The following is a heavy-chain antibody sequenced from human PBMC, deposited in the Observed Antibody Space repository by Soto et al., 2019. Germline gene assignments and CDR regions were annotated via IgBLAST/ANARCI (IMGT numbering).Heavy chain of an antibody. D-gene: IGHD6-19*01. CDR2: FRGGGGST. V-gene: IGHV3-23*01. J-gene: IGHJ4*02. CDR1: GFTFSDYA. Sequence: EVPLLESGGDLVQPGGSLTLSCAASGFTFSDYAMSWVRQAPGKGLEWVSAFRGGGGSTFYADSVRGRFTISRDNAKSTLYLQMNSLRAEDTAVYYCAKIGWSEVAGWEFDYWGQGTLVTVSS. CDR3: AKIGWSEVAGWEFDY.